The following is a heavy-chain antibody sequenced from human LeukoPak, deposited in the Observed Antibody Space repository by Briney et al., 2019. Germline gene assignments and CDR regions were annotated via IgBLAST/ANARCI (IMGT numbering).Heavy chain of an antibody. Sequence: SETLSLTCTVSGGSISYYYWSWIRQPPGKGLELIGYIYYSGSTNYNPSLKSRVTISVDTSKNQFSLKLTSVTAAGTAVYYCARVCASRKAFDIWGQGTMVTVSS. CDR3: ARVCASRKAFDI. V-gene: IGHV4-59*01. J-gene: IGHJ3*02. CDR1: GGSISYYY. CDR2: IYYSGST.